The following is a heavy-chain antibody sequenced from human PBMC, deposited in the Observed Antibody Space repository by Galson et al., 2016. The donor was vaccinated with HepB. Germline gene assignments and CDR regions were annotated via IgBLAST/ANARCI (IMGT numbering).Heavy chain of an antibody. CDR3: ARQGSSAGELYYYYGMDV. D-gene: IGHD2-15*01. Sequence: QSGAEVKKPGESLRISCKDSGYSFSTYWIIWVRQMPGKGLEWMGSIDPSDSYTNYSPSFQGHVTISADKSISTAYLQWSSLKASDTGIYYCARQGSSAGELYYYYGMDVWGQGTTVTVSS. V-gene: IGHV5-10-1*01. J-gene: IGHJ6*02. CDR2: IDPSDSYT. CDR1: GYSFSTYW.